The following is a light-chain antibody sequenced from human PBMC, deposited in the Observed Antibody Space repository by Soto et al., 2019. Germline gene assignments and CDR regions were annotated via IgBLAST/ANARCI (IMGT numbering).Light chain of an antibody. CDR1: QSVSSSY. CDR2: ATS. CDR3: QQYGNSPVFT. V-gene: IGKV3-20*01. J-gene: IGKJ3*01. Sequence: EIVLTQSPGTLSLSPGETATLSCRASQSVSSSYLAWYQQKPGQAPRLLIYATSNRATGIPDRFSGSGSGADFTLTISRLEPEDFAVYYCQQYGNSPVFTFGPGTKVDIK.